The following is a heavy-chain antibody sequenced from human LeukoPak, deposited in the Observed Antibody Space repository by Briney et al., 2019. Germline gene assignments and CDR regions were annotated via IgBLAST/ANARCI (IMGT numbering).Heavy chain of an antibody. Sequence: ASVKLSCKASGYTFTSYDISWVRQAPGQGLEWMGWISAYNGNTNYVHSLQGRVTMTTDTSTSTAYMELRSLRSDDTAIYYCAREAAAGVYFEYWGQGTLVTVSS. V-gene: IGHV1-18*01. J-gene: IGHJ4*02. D-gene: IGHD6-13*01. CDR1: GYTFTSYD. CDR2: ISAYNGNT. CDR3: AREAAAGVYFEY.